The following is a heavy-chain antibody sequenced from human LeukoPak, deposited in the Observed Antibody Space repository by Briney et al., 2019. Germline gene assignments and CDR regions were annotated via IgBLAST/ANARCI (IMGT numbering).Heavy chain of an antibody. Sequence: SETLSLTCTVSGGSISSYYWSWIRQPPGKGLDWIGYIYYSGTTNYNPSLKSRVTISLDTSKKQLSLKLSSVTAADTGVYHCARVRCTSTSCPGWIDPWGQGTLVTVSS. J-gene: IGHJ5*02. V-gene: IGHV4-59*01. CDR3: ARVRCTSTSCPGWIDP. CDR2: IYYSGTT. D-gene: IGHD2-2*01. CDR1: GGSISSYY.